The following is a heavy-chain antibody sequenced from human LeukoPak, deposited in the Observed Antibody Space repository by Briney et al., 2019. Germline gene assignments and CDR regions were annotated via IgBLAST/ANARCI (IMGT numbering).Heavy chain of an antibody. D-gene: IGHD6-13*01. CDR2: ISGSGGST. CDR1: GFTFSSYA. Sequence: PGASLRLSCAASGFTFSSYAMSWVRQAPGKGLEWVSAISGSGGSTYYADSVKGRFTISRDNSKNTLYLQMNSLHYCAKEAAAAGEFDYWGQGTLVTVSS. CDR3: GEFDY. J-gene: IGHJ4*02. V-gene: IGHV3-23*01.